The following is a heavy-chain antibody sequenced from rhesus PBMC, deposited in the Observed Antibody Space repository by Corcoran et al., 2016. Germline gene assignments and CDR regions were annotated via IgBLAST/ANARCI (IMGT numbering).Heavy chain of an antibody. CDR2: IKKKTYGGTA. CDR1: GFTFSDYY. Sequence: EVQLVESGGGLVQPGGSLRLSCAASGFTFSDYYMYWVRQAPGKGLEWVGFIKKKTYGGTAENATTGKGRLNISRDDSKSIAYMQMSSLKTEDTAVYYCTIHRRYCTGSGCYGGFDYWGQGVLVTVSS. J-gene: IGHJ4*01. D-gene: IGHD2-21*01. CDR3: TIHRRYCTGSGCYGGFDY. V-gene: IGHV3-184*01.